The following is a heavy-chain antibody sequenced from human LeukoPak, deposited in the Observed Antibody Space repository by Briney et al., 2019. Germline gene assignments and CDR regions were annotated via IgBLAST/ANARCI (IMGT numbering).Heavy chain of an antibody. J-gene: IGHJ4*02. V-gene: IGHV4-59*11. D-gene: IGHD5-12*01. Sequence: SETLSLTCTVSGGSISSHYWSWIRQPPGKELEWIGYIYYSGSTNYNPSLKSRVTISVDTSKNQFSLKLSSVTAADTAVYYCARGRIEWLRFCLDYWGQGTLVTVSS. CDR3: ARGRIEWLRFCLDY. CDR1: GGSISSHY. CDR2: IYYSGST.